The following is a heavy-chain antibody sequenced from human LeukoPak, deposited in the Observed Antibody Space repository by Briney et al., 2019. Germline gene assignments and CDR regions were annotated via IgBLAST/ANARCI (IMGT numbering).Heavy chain of an antibody. V-gene: IGHV3-21*01. J-gene: IGHJ4*02. Sequence: PGGSLRLSCAASGFTFSSYSMNWVRQAPGKGLEWVSSISSSSSYIYYADSVKGRFTISRDNAKNSLYLQMNSLRAEDTAVYYCASSSLVGATTHFDYWGQGTLGTVSS. CDR1: GFTFSSYS. D-gene: IGHD1-26*01. CDR2: ISSSSSYI. CDR3: ASSSLVGATTHFDY.